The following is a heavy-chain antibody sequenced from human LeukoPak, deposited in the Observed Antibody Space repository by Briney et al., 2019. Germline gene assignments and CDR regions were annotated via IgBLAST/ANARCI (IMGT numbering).Heavy chain of an antibody. CDR2: INDSGST. Sequence: SETLSLTCAVYGGSFSGYYWSWIRQAPGKGLEWIGEINDSGSTNYNPSLKSRVTTSVEKSKNQQALKLSDVTAGDTGGHYCAGVGGSYYPRLHYFDYWGQGTLVTVSS. J-gene: IGHJ4*02. D-gene: IGHD3-16*01. CDR3: AGVGGSYYPRLHYFDY. V-gene: IGHV4-34*01. CDR1: GGSFSGYY.